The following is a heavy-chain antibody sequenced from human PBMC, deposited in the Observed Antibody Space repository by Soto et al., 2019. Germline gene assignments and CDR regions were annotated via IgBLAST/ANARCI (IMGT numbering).Heavy chain of an antibody. D-gene: IGHD6-13*01. J-gene: IGHJ4*02. V-gene: IGHV3-30*04. CDR1: GFTFSSYA. Sequence: GSLRLSCAASGFTFSSYAMHWVRQAPGKGLEWVAVISYDGSNKYYADSVKGRFTISRDNSKNTLYLQMNSLRAEDTAVYYCAREERAAAVPPFDYWGQGTLVTVSS. CDR3: AREERAAAVPPFDY. CDR2: ISYDGSNK.